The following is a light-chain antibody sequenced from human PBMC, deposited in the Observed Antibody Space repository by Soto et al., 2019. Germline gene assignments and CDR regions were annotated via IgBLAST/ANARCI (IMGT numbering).Light chain of an antibody. CDR1: QDISNH. V-gene: IGKV1-33*01. J-gene: IGKJ5*01. CDR3: QQFDNLFLV. Sequence: DIQMTQSPSSLSASVGDRVTITCQASQDISNHLNWYQQKPGKAPKLLIYDASNLETGVPSRFSGSGSGTDFTFTISSLQPEDIATYYCQQFDNLFLVFGQGTRLEI. CDR2: DAS.